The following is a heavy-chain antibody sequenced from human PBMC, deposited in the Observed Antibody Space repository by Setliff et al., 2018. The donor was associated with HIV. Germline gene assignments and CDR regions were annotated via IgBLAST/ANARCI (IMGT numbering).Heavy chain of an antibody. J-gene: IGHJ6*04. D-gene: IGHD3-22*01. CDR3: ARALDLRDNGVVYYDRGWMDV. V-gene: IGHV3-7*03. CDR1: GFTFSSSW. CDR2: INEDGSEK. Sequence: PGGSLRLSCAASGFTFSSSWMSWVRQAPGKGLEWVANINEDGSEKYYVDSVKGRFTISRDNAKNSLYLQMNSLRAEDTAVYYCARALDLRDNGVVYYDRGWMDVWGKGTTVTVSS.